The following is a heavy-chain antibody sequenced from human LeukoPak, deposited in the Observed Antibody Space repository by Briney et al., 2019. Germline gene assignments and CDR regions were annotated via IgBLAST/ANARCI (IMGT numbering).Heavy chain of an antibody. V-gene: IGHV3-23*01. CDR1: GFTFSSYA. CDR3: AKDRGYGDPYYYYGMDV. J-gene: IGHJ6*02. Sequence: GGSLRLSCAASGFTFSSYAMSWVRQAPGKGLEWASAISGSGGSTYYADSVKGRFTISRDNSKNTLYLQMNSLRAEDTAVYYCAKDRGYGDPYYYYGMDVWGQGTTVTVSS. D-gene: IGHD4-17*01. CDR2: ISGSGGST.